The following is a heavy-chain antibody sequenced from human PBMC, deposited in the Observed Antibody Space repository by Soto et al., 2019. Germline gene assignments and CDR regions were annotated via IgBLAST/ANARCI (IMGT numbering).Heavy chain of an antibody. CDR1: GGSISSSNW. V-gene: IGHV4-4*02. CDR2: IYHIGST. D-gene: IGHD6-19*01. Sequence: QVQLQESGPGLVKPSGTLSLTCAVSGGSISSSNWWTWVRQPPGKGLEWIGEIYHIGSTNYIPSLKSRVTISVDKSKNQFSLNLSSVTAADTAVYYCARVSVSGTYSDYWGQGTLVTVSS. J-gene: IGHJ4*02. CDR3: ARVSVSGTYSDY.